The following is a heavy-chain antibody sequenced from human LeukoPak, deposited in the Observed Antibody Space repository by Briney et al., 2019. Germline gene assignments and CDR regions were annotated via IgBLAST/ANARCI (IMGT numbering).Heavy chain of an antibody. CDR3: ARSTRYKHDSSGYRDFDY. CDR1: GFTFDDYG. CDR2: IYWNGAST. V-gene: IGHV3-20*04. D-gene: IGHD3-22*01. Sequence: GGSLRLSCAASGFTFDDYGMSWVRQAPGKGLEWVSGIYWNGASTGYADSVKGRFTISRDNAKNSLYLQMNSLRAEDTALYYCARSTRYKHDSSGYRDFDYWGQGTLVTVSS. J-gene: IGHJ4*02.